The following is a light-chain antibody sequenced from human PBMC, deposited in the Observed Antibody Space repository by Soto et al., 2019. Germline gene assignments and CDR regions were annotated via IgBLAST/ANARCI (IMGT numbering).Light chain of an antibody. CDR1: SSDIGGYNY. V-gene: IGLV2-11*01. Sequence: QSALTQPPSVSGSPGQSVTISCTGTSSDIGGYNYVSWYQQLPGKAPKLMIYDVSKRPSGVPDRFSGSNSGNTASLTISGLQAEDEADYYCCSYAGTTQGFGTGTKVTVL. J-gene: IGLJ1*01. CDR3: CSYAGTTQG. CDR2: DVS.